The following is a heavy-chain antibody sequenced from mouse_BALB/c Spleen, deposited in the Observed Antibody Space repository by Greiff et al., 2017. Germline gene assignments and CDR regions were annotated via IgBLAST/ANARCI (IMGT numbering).Heavy chain of an antibody. D-gene: IGHD2-4*01. V-gene: IGHV1-80*01. CDR1: GYAFSSYW. CDR3: ARKYYDYDLFAY. CDR2: IYPGDGDT. Sequence: VQLQQSGAELVRPGSSVKISCKASGYAFSSYWMNWVKQRPGQGLEWIGQIYPGDGDTNYNGKFKGKATLTADKSSSTAYMQLSSLTSEDSAVYFCARKYYDYDLFAYWGQGTLVTVSA. J-gene: IGHJ3*01.